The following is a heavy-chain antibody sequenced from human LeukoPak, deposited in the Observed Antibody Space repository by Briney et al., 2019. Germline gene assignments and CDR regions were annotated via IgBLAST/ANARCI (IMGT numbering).Heavy chain of an antibody. D-gene: IGHD6-6*01. Sequence: SETLSLTCTVSGGSIRGYYWSWIRQPPGKGLEWIGHIYHSGNTNYNPSLKSRVTISVDTSKNQFSLKLSSVIAADTAVYYCARVGSKQLVGPPDKWGQGTLVTVSS. V-gene: IGHV4-59*01. CDR2: IYHSGNT. CDR3: ARVGSKQLVGPPDK. J-gene: IGHJ4*02. CDR1: GGSIRGYY.